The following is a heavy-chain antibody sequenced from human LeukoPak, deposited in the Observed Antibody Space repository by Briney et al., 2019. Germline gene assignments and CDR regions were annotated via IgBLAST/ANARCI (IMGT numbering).Heavy chain of an antibody. CDR3: ARAGPQLEEGHAFDI. J-gene: IGHJ3*02. D-gene: IGHD1-1*01. V-gene: IGHV1-2*02. CDR2: INPNSGGT. CDR1: GYTFTGYY. Sequence: GASVKVSCKASGYTFTGYYMHWVRQAPGQGLEWMGWINPNSGGTNYAQKFQGRVTMTRDTSISTAYMELSRLRSDDTAVYYCARAGPQLEEGHAFDIWGQGTMVTVSS.